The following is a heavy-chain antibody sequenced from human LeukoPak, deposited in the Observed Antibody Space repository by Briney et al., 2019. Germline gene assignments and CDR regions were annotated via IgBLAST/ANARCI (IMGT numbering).Heavy chain of an antibody. J-gene: IGHJ4*02. CDR1: GFTFSNAW. D-gene: IGHD1-14*01. CDR2: IKSKTDGGTT. CDR3: TTDPWGPGTPSDY. V-gene: IGHV3-15*01. Sequence: GGSLRLSCAASGFTFSNAWMSWVRQAPGKGLEWVGRIKSKTDGGTTDYAAPVKGRFTISRDDSKNTLYLQMNSLKTEDTAVYYCTTDPWGPGTPSDYWGQGTLVTVSS.